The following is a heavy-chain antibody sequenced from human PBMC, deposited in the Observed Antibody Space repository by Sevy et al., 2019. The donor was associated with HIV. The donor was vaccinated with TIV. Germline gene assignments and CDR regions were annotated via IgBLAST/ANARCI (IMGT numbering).Heavy chain of an antibody. CDR1: GFTFSSYA. CDR2: ISGSGGST. D-gene: IGHD3-22*01. V-gene: IGHV3-23*01. Sequence: GGSLRLSCAASGFTFSSYAMSWVRQAPGKGLEWVSAISGSGGSTYYADSVKGRFTISRDNSKNTLYLQMNSLRAEETAVYYCAKENYDSSGYYYGMDVWGQGTTVTVSS. J-gene: IGHJ6*02. CDR3: AKENYDSSGYYYGMDV.